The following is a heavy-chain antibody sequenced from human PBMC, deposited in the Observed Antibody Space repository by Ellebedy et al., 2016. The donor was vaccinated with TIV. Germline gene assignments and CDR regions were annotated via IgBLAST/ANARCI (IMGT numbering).Heavy chain of an antibody. CDR2: ISGTSSHI. Sequence: GESLKISCEASGFTFRNHSMNWVRQAPGKGLEWVSFISGTSSHIYYADSVRGRFTVSRDNDKNSLLLDMDSLTAEDSAVYFCARRSATHPYYFGSGTYYPDYWGQGTLVTVSS. CDR3: ARRSATHPYYFGSGTYYPDY. CDR1: GFTFRNHS. D-gene: IGHD3-10*01. J-gene: IGHJ4*02. V-gene: IGHV3-21*01.